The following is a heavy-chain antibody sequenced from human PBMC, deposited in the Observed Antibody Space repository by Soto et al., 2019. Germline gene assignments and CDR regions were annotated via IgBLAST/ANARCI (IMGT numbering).Heavy chain of an antibody. CDR2: ISSNGGST. V-gene: IGHV3-64D*08. J-gene: IGHJ6*02. CDR3: VKRDSGSYFYYYYGMDV. Sequence: TFSSYAMHWVRQAPGKGLEYVSAISSNGGSTYYADSVKGRFTISRDNSKNTLYLQMSSLRAEDTAVYYCVKRDSGSYFYYYYGMDVWGQGTTVTVSS. D-gene: IGHD1-26*01. CDR1: TFSSYA.